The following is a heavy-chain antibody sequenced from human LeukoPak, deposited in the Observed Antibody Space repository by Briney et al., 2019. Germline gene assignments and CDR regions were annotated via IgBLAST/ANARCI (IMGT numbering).Heavy chain of an antibody. D-gene: IGHD3/OR15-3a*01. Sequence: SETLSLTCAVYGGSFSGYYWSWIRQPPGKGLEWIGEINHSGSTNYNPALKSRVTISVDTSKNQFSLKLSSVTAAETAVYYCARASPLGLNWFDPWGQGTLVTVSS. CDR1: GGSFSGYY. V-gene: IGHV4-34*01. CDR2: INHSGST. J-gene: IGHJ5*02. CDR3: ARASPLGLNWFDP.